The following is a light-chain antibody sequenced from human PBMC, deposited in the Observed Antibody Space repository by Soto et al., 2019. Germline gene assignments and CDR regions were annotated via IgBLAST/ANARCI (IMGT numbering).Light chain of an antibody. CDR1: QSVSSN. Sequence: EIVMTQSPATLSVSPGERATLSCRASQSVSSNLVWYQQKPGQAPRLLIYDASSRATGIPARFSGSGSATEFTLTISSLWYEDFVFYYCQQYNYCPRTFGQGTKVEIK. CDR2: DAS. CDR3: QQYNYCPRT. J-gene: IGKJ1*01. V-gene: IGKV3-15*01.